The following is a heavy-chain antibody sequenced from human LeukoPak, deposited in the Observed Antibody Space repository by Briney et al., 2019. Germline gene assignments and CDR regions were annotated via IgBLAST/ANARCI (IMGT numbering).Heavy chain of an antibody. J-gene: IGHJ5*02. Sequence: SVKVSCKASGGTFSSYAINWVRQAPGQGLEWMGGIIPIFGTANYAQKFQGRVTITTDESTSTAYMELSSLRSEDTAVYYCARDQRTSTSEDWFDPWGQGTLVTVSS. V-gene: IGHV1-69*05. CDR3: ARDQRTSTSEDWFDP. CDR1: GGTFSSYA. CDR2: IIPIFGTA.